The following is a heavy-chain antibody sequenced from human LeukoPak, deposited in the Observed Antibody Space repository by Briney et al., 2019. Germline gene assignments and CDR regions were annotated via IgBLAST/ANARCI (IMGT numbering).Heavy chain of an antibody. Sequence: SETLSLTCTVCAGTISSYYWNWIRQPPGKELNWIGYIHSSGSTKYNPSLKSRVTISVDTSKNQFSLKLSSVTAADTAVYYCARWYSSGWAFDYWGQGTLVTVSS. J-gene: IGHJ4*02. CDR1: AGTISSYY. CDR2: IHSSGST. D-gene: IGHD6-19*01. CDR3: ARWYSSGWAFDY. V-gene: IGHV4-59*08.